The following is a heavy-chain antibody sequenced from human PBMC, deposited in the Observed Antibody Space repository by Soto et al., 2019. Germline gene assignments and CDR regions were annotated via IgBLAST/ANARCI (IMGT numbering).Heavy chain of an antibody. CDR1: GGSISSSSYY. CDR2: IYYSGST. CDR3: ARREGYCSSTSCYWYAFDI. J-gene: IGHJ3*02. D-gene: IGHD2-2*01. Sequence: QLQLQESGPGLVKPSETLSLTCTVSGGSISSSSYYWGWIRQPPGKGLEWIGSIYYSGSTYYNPSLKSRVTISGDTSKNQFSLKMSSVTAADTAVYYCARREGYCSSTSCYWYAFDIWGQGTMVTVSS. V-gene: IGHV4-39*01.